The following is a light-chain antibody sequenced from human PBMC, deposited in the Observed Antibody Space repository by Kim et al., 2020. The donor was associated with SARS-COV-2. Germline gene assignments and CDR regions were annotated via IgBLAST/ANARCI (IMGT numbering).Light chain of an antibody. Sequence: GQAITTPVTATSSDVDGYNYVSWYKQHRGKAPKLMIYDVSKRPSGVSNRFSGSKSGNTASLTISGLQSEDEADYYCSSYTISSTVVFGGGTQLTVL. V-gene: IGLV2-14*03. CDR1: SSDVDGYNY. J-gene: IGLJ2*01. CDR2: DVS. CDR3: SSYTISSTVV.